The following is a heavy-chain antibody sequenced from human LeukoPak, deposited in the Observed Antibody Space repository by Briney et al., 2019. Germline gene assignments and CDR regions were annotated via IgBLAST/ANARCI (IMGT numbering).Heavy chain of an antibody. CDR1: GALISSYY. J-gene: IGHJ4*02. CDR2: ISYSGGT. CDR3: AKQDRATGIAAGLDY. Sequence: PSETLSLTCNVSGALISSYYWSWIREPPGKGLEWIGYISYSGGTNYNPSLKSRVTISVDMSKNPFSLGLSSVTAADTAVYHCAKQDRATGIAAGLDYWGQGTLVTVSS. D-gene: IGHD6-13*01. V-gene: IGHV4-59*08.